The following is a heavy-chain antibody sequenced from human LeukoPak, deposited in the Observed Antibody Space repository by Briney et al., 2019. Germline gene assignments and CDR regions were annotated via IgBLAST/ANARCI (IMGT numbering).Heavy chain of an antibody. CDR2: ISYDGSSK. CDR1: GFTFSSYG. D-gene: IGHD1-1*01. Sequence: PGGSLRLSCAASGFTFSSYGIHWVRQSPGKGLEWVAVISYDGSSKYYADSVKGRFTISRDNSKNTLYLQMNSLRAEDTAVYYCAKDKVERYYFDYWGQGILVTVSS. CDR3: AKDKVERYYFDY. J-gene: IGHJ4*02. V-gene: IGHV3-30*18.